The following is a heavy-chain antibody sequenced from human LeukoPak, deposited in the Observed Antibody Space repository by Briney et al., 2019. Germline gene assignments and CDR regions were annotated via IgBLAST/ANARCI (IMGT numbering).Heavy chain of an antibody. D-gene: IGHD3-9*01. Sequence: PSETLSLTCTVSGGSISSYYWSWIRQPPGKGLEWIGYIYTSGSTNYNPSLKSRVTISVDTSKNQFSLKLSSVTAADTAVYYCARVDDILTGYYDWGQGTLVTVSS. V-gene: IGHV4-4*09. CDR1: GGSISSYY. CDR2: IYTSGST. J-gene: IGHJ4*02. CDR3: ARVDDILTGYYD.